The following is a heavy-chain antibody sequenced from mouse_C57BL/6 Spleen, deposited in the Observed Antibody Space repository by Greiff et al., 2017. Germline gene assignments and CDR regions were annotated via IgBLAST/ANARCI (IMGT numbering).Heavy chain of an antibody. CDR3: GGELGRFAMDD. CDR2: ISSGSSTI. J-gene: IGHJ4*01. V-gene: IGHV5-17*01. CDR1: GFTFSDYG. D-gene: IGHD4-1*01. Sequence: EVQLVESGGGLVKPGGSLKLSCAASGFTFSDYGMHWVRQAPEKGLEWVAYISSGSSTIYYADTVKGRFTISRDNAKNTLFLQMTSLRSEDTAMYYCGGELGRFAMDDWGQGTSVTVSS.